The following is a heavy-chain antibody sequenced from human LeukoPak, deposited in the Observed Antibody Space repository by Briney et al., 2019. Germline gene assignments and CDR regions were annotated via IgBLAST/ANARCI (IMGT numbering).Heavy chain of an antibody. D-gene: IGHD4-17*01. CDR1: GFTFSSYE. J-gene: IGHJ4*02. CDR2: ISSSGSTV. CDR3: ARDWTRPGTVTLDY. Sequence: GGSLRLSCAASGFTFSSYEMNWVRQAPGKGLEWVSKISSSGSTVCYADSVKGRFTISRDNAKNSLNLQMNSLRAEDTAVYYCARDWTRPGTVTLDYWGQGTLVTVSS. V-gene: IGHV3-48*03.